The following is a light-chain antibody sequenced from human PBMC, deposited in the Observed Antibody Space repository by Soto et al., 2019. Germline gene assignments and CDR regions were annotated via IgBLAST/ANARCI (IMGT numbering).Light chain of an antibody. CDR1: QSVSSSY. CDR3: QQYGSSSWT. J-gene: IGKJ1*01. CDR2: GAS. Sequence: EIVLTQSPGTLSLSPGERATLSCRASQSVSSSYLAWYQHEPGQAPRLLIYGASSRATGIPDRFSGSGSGTDFTLTISRLEPEDFAVYYCQQYGSSSWTFGQGTRWIS. V-gene: IGKV3-20*01.